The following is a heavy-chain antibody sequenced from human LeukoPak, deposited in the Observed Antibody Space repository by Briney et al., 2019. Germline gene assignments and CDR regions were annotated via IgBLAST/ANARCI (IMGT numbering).Heavy chain of an antibody. V-gene: IGHV3-53*01. CDR2: IYTGGST. D-gene: IGHD2-2*03. CDR1: GFTVSSNY. J-gene: IGHJ4*02. Sequence: GGSLRLSCAASGFTVSSNYMSWVRQAPGKGLEWVSVIYTGGSTYYADSVKGRFTISRDNSKNTLLLQMNSLRAEDTAVYYCARDFGYCSTTSCYDQWGQGTLVTVSS. CDR3: ARDFGYCSTTSCYDQ.